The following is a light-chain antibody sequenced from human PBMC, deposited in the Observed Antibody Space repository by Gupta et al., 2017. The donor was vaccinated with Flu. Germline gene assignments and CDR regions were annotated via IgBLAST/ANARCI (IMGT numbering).Light chain of an antibody. J-gene: IGKJ4*01. V-gene: IGKV1-39*01. CDR3: QQSYSTPLT. CDR2: AAS. Sequence: SVGDRVTITCRASQSISSYLNWYQQKPGKAPKLLIYAASSLQSGVPSRFSGSGSGTDFTLTISSLQPEDFATYYCQQSYSTPLTFGGGTKVEIK. CDR1: QSISSY.